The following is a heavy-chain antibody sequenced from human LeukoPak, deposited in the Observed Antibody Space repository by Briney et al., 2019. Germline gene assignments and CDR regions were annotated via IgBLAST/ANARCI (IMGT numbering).Heavy chain of an antibody. CDR1: GFTFSSYG. CDR2: ISCDGSNK. V-gene: IGHV3-30*18. J-gene: IGHJ4*02. CDR3: AKSSGYYTGMMYY. Sequence: HSGRSLRLSCAASGFTFSSYGMHWVRQAPGKGLEWVAVISCDGSNKYYADSVKGRFTISRDNSKNTLYLQMNSLRAEDTAVYYCAKSSGYYTGMMYYWGQGTLVTVSS. D-gene: IGHD3-3*01.